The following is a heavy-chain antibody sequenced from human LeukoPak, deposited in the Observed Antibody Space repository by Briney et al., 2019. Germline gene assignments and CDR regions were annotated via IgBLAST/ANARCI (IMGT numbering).Heavy chain of an antibody. CDR1: EFTFDDYV. CDR3: DRSSGSYDGYYGVEV. D-gene: IGHD3-22*01. Sequence: SGSSLRLSCGVSEFTFDDYVIHWLRQGPGKGLEWVAAMSWTSGSIPYADSVKGRFNIFRDNPQSSLYLQMNSMRAEDTAFYYCDRSSGSYDGYYGVEVWGQGTTVIVSS. J-gene: IGHJ6*02. CDR2: MSWTSGSI. V-gene: IGHV3-9*01.